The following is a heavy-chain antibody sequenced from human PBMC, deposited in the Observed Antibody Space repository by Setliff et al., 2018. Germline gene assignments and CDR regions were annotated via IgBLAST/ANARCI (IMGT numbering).Heavy chain of an antibody. CDR3: AREVGTSTSSDAFDV. Sequence: TLSLTCTVSGDSISSGDYFWSWIRQPPGKGLEWIAYIYHSGSAYYNPSLKSRVTVSVDTSKNQFSLHLTSVTAADTAVYYCAREVGTSTSSDAFDVWGQGMMVTVSS. V-gene: IGHV4-30-4*08. CDR1: GDSISSGDYF. J-gene: IGHJ3*01. CDR2: IYHSGSA. D-gene: IGHD1-26*01.